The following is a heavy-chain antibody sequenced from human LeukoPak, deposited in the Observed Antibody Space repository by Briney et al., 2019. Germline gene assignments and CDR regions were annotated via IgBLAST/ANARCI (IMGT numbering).Heavy chain of an antibody. CDR3: ASSNWNVARSYYFDY. Sequence: SVKVSCKASGGTFSSYAISWVRQAPGQGLEWMGGIIPIFGTANYAQKFQGRVTITADESTSTAYMELSSLRSEDTAVYYCASSNWNVARSYYFDYWGQGTLVTVSS. CDR2: IIPIFGTA. D-gene: IGHD1-1*01. V-gene: IGHV1-69*13. CDR1: GGTFSSYA. J-gene: IGHJ4*02.